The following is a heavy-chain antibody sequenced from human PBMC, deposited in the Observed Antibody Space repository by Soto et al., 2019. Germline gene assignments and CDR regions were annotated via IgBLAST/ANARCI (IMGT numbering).Heavy chain of an antibody. Sequence: QLQLQESGPGLVKPSETLSLTCTVSGGSISSSSYYWGWIRQPPGKGLEWIGSLYYSGSTYYNPSLTSRVTISVDTSKNQFSLSLSSVTAADAAVYYCARLPAGSYFDYWGQGTLVTVSS. D-gene: IGHD3-10*01. CDR2: LYYSGST. V-gene: IGHV4-39*01. J-gene: IGHJ4*02. CDR1: GGSISSSSYY. CDR3: ARLPAGSYFDY.